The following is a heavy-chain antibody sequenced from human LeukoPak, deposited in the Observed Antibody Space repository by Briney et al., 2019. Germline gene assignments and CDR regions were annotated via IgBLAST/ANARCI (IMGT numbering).Heavy chain of an antibody. J-gene: IGHJ5*02. Sequence: GRSLRLSCAASGFTFSSYAMHWVRQAPGKGLEWVAVISYDGSNKYYADSVKGRFTISRDNAKNTLYLQMNSLRAEDTAVYYCARGDIRGWFDPWGQGTLVTVSS. CDR1: GFTFSSYA. V-gene: IGHV3-30-3*01. CDR3: ARGDIRGWFDP. D-gene: IGHD2-15*01. CDR2: ISYDGSNK.